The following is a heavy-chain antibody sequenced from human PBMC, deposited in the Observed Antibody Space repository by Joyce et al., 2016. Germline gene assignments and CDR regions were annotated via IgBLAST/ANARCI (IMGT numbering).Heavy chain of an antibody. CDR2: ISPLSGTS. Sequence: QVQLVQSGAEVKKPGSSVKVSCKASGGSFNRDTINWVRQAPGQGLEWMGGISPLSGTSNYAQKFQDRVTITADGLTSTVYMELFSLRSDDTAVYFCARGGGAPGTAARLDYWGQGTLVIVSS. J-gene: IGHJ4*02. D-gene: IGHD1-7*01. CDR3: ARGGGAPGTAARLDY. CDR1: GGSFNRDT. V-gene: IGHV1-69*01.